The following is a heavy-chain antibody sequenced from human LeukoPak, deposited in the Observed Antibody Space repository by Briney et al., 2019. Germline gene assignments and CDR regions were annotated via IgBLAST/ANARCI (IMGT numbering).Heavy chain of an antibody. CDR1: GFTVSSDY. J-gene: IGHJ4*02. V-gene: IGHV3-53*01. CDR3: AKASGGNVVY. D-gene: IGHD4-23*01. Sequence: GGSLRLSCAASGFTVSSDYMSWVRQAPGKGLEWVSVIYSGGSTYYADSVKGRFTISRDNSKNTLYLQMNSLRPEDTAVYYCAKASGGNVVYWGQGTLVTVSS. CDR2: IYSGGST.